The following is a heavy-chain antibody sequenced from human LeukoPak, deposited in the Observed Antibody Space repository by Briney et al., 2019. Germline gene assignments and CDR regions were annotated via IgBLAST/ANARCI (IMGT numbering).Heavy chain of an antibody. CDR2: VYYSGAN. J-gene: IGHJ4*02. CDR3: ARRVAVTGIYCFDH. CDR1: GGSISTYY. V-gene: IGHV4-59*08. Sequence: SETLSLTCTVSGGSISTYYWSWIRQPPGKGLEWIGYVYYSGANNYNPHLKSRVTISLATSKNQSSLRLTSVAAADTAVYYCARRVAVTGIYCFDHWGQGTPVTVSS. D-gene: IGHD6-19*01.